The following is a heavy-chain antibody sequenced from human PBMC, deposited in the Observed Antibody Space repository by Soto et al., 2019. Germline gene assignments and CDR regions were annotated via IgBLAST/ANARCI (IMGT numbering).Heavy chain of an antibody. CDR3: AREGWLGELLY. J-gene: IGHJ4*02. D-gene: IGHD3-10*01. CDR1: GYTFSSYG. Sequence: VQLVQSGNVVQKPGSSVKVSCKTSGYTFSSYGIIWVRQAPGQGLEWMGWISGYNGNADYAQRFRGRVNMTTDTSTTIVFMDLRDLRSDDTALYFCAREGWLGELLYWGQGSLVTVS. V-gene: IGHV1-18*01. CDR2: ISGYNGNA.